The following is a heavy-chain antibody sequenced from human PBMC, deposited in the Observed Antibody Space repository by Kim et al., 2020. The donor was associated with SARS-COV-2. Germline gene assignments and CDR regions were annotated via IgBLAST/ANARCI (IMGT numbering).Heavy chain of an antibody. CDR1: GGSISGFY. CDR3: AREIIDRWFDA. CDR2: VYHSGST. J-gene: IGHJ5*02. Sequence: SETLSLTCTVSGGSISGFYWSWIRQPPGKGLEWMGYVYHSGSTNYNPSLKSRVTISVDTSKNQLSLRLSSVTAADTAVYYCAREIIDRWFDAWGQGTLVTVFS. V-gene: IGHV4-59*01. D-gene: IGHD3-10*01.